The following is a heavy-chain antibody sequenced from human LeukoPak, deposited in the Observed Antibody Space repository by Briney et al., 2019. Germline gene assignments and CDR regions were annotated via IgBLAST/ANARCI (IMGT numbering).Heavy chain of an antibody. J-gene: IGHJ5*02. CDR2: IYYSGST. CDR1: GGSISSSSYY. Sequence: PSETLSLTCTVSGGSISSSSYYWGWIRQPPGKGLEWIGSIYYSGSTYYNPSLKSRVTISVDTSKNQFSLKLSSVTAADTAVYYCARFNPGGLGDIVVVVAATQVGNWFDPWGQGTLVTVSS. V-gene: IGHV4-39*01. CDR3: ARFNPGGLGDIVVVVAATQVGNWFDP. D-gene: IGHD2-15*01.